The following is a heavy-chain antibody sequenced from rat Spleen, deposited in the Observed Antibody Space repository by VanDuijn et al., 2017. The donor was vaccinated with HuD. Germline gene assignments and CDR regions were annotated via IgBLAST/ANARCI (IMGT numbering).Heavy chain of an antibody. CDR3: RAMYTTDYYYAKGYYVMDA. CDR2: INYDASST. CDR1: GFTFSDYI. Sequence: EVQLVESGGGLGQPGNSLKLSCAASGFTFSDYIMAWVRQSPKKGLDWVATINYDASSTYYRDSVKGRFTISRDNAKSTLYLQMNILMSEDTATYCTRAMYTTDYYYAKGYYVMDAWGQGASVTVSS. D-gene: IGHD1-6*01. J-gene: IGHJ4*01. V-gene: IGHV5S10*01.